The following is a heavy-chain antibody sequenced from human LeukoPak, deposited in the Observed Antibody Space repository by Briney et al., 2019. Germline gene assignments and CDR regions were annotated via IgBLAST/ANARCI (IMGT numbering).Heavy chain of an antibody. J-gene: IGHJ4*02. Sequence: QPGGSLRLSCAASGFTFSSYWMHWVRQAPGKGLMWVSRTNSDGSITNYADSVKGRFTISRDNAKNTLYLQMNSLRAEDTAVYYCARVRATFSPHFDNWGQGTLVTVSS. CDR2: TNSDGSIT. D-gene: IGHD5-12*01. CDR1: GFTFSSYW. V-gene: IGHV3-74*01. CDR3: ARVRATFSPHFDN.